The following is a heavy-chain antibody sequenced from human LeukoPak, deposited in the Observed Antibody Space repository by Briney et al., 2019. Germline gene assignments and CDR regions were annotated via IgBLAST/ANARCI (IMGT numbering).Heavy chain of an antibody. Sequence: SETLSLTCTVSGGSINTYYWSWIRQPPGKGLEWIGYIYYSGSTNYNPSLRSRVIILVDTSKNQFPLKLSSVTAADTAVYYCARSRVTMVRGSPNWNFDYWGQGSLVTVSS. CDR3: ARSRVTMVRGSPNWNFDY. V-gene: IGHV4-59*01. J-gene: IGHJ4*02. D-gene: IGHD3-10*01. CDR2: IYYSGST. CDR1: GGSINTYY.